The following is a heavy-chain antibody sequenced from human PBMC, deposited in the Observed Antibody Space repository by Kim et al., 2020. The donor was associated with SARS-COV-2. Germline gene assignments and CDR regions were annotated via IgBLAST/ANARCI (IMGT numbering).Heavy chain of an antibody. V-gene: IGHV1-3*01. CDR3: ATLYGSGSYHPY. J-gene: IGHJ4*02. D-gene: IGHD3-10*01. Sequence: KYSQRFQGRLTITRDTSASTAYMELSSLRSEDTAVYYCATLYGSGSYHPYWGQGTLVTVSS.